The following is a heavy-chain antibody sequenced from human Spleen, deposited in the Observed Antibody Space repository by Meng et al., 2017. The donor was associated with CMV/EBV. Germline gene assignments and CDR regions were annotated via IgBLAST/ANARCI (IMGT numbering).Heavy chain of an antibody. CDR3: ARDPSEDGYASCMDV. CDR1: GFSFEDYA. D-gene: IGHD5-24*01. J-gene: IGHJ6*02. CDR2: ITWNSYSR. Sequence: SLKISCAASGFSFEDYAMHWVRQAPGKGLEWVSGITWNSYSRGYADSVKGRFTISRDNSENTVYLQMNSLRAEDTAVYYCARDPSEDGYASCMDVWGQGTTVTVSS. V-gene: IGHV3-9*01.